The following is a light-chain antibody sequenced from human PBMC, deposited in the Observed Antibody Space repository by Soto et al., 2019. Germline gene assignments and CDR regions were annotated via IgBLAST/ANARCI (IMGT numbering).Light chain of an antibody. V-gene: IGLV2-14*01. CDR2: DVD. J-gene: IGLJ1*01. Sequence: QSVLAQPASVSGSPGQSIAISCTGTSSDVGNYNFVSWYQQHPCKAPKLMIYDVDDRPSGISNRFSGSKSGNTASLTISGLQAEDEADYYCSSYTSNNTYVFGTGTRSPS. CDR1: SSDVGNYNF. CDR3: SSYTSNNTYV.